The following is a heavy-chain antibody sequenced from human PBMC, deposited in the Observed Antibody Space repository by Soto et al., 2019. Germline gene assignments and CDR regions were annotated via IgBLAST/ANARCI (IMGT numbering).Heavy chain of an antibody. V-gene: IGHV4-34*01. CDR2: INHSGST. Sequence: SETLSLTCGVYGGAFRDYYWTRTRQPPGTGLEWIGEINHSGSTNYTPSLKSLVTISVDTSKNQFSLKLSSVTAADTAVYYCARLVWAAGNYGMDGWGQGTTVS. D-gene: IGHD6-13*01. CDR3: ARLVWAAGNYGMDG. CDR1: GGAFRDYY. J-gene: IGHJ6*02.